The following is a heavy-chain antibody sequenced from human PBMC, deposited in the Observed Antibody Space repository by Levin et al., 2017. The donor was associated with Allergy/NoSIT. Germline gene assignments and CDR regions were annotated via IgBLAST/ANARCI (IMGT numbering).Heavy chain of an antibody. Sequence: GGSLRLSCTASAFTFSSYAMHWVRQAPGKGLQWVAVIWFDGSNKYDVDSVKGRFSISRDNSKNTLYLQMNSLRTEDTAVYYCARGGVLYCTGTNGHAQDDAFDIWGQGTLVTVSS. CDR3: ARGGVLYCTGTNGHAQDDAFDI. V-gene: IGHV3-33*01. J-gene: IGHJ3*02. D-gene: IGHD2-2*01. CDR2: IWFDGSNK. CDR1: AFTFSSYA.